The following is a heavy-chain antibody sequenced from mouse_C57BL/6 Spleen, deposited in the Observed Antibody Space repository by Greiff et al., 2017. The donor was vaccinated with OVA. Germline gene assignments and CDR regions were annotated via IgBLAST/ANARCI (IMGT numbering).Heavy chain of an antibody. D-gene: IGHD2-4*01. Sequence: QVQLKESGAELVKPGASVKLSCKASGYTFTSYWMHWVKQRPGRGLEWIGRIDPDSGGTKYNEKFKSKATLTVDKPSSTAYMQLSSLTSEDSAVYYCAREGYYDYDGAMDYWGQGTSVTVSS. CDR2: IDPDSGGT. CDR1: GYTFTSYW. V-gene: IGHV1-62-3*01. CDR3: AREGYYDYDGAMDY. J-gene: IGHJ4*01.